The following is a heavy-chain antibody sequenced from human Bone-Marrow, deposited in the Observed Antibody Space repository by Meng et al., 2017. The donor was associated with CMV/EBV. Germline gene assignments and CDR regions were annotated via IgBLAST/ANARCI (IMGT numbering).Heavy chain of an antibody. D-gene: IGHD2-2*01. CDR2: IIPIFGTA. CDR1: GGTFSSYA. CDR3: ATSGEGSRTSYYYYGMDV. Sequence: SVKVSCKASGGTFSSYAISWVRQAPGQGLEWMGGIIPIFGTANYAQKFQGRVTITTDESTSTAYMELSSLRSEDTAVYYCATSGEGSRTSYYYYGMDVWGQGTTVTVSS. J-gene: IGHJ6*02. V-gene: IGHV1-69*05.